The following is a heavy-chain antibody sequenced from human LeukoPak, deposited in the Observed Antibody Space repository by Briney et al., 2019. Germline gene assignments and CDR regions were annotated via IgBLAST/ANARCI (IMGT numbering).Heavy chain of an antibody. V-gene: IGHV3-21*01. CDR1: GFTFSSYS. J-gene: IGHJ4*02. D-gene: IGHD6-19*01. CDR3: ARTEGSGWYLVELYFDY. CDR2: ISSSSSYI. Sequence: GGSLRLSCAASGFTFSSYSMNWVRQAPGKGLEWVSSISSSSSYIYYADSVKGRFTISRDNVKNSLYLQMNSLRAEDTAVYYCARTEGSGWYLVELYFDYWGQGTLVTVSS.